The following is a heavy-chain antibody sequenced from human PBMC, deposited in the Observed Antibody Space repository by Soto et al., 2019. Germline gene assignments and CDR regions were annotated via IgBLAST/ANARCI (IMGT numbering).Heavy chain of an antibody. CDR3: ARGEGWLHRLYLDP. V-gene: IGHV5-51*01. CDR1: GYRFNNYW. Sequence: CKGSGYRFNNYWIGCVRQMPGKGREWMGIIYPGDSDTRYSPSFQGQGTISAYKSINTAYLQCSSLNASDTAMDYCARGEGWLHRLYLDPWGHGNLVIVYS. D-gene: IGHD3-16*02. CDR2: IYPGDSDT. J-gene: IGHJ5*02.